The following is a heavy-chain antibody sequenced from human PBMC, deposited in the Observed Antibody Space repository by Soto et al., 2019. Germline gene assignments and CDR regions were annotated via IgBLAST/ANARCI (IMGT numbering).Heavy chain of an antibody. CDR1: GGSFSGYS. V-gene: IGHV4-34*01. CDR3: ARGKTYCSSGFCYEQLDY. CDR2: INHSGST. D-gene: IGHD2-15*01. Sequence: QVQLQQWGAGLLKPSEILSLTCAVYGGSFSGYSWTWIRQPPGKGLEWIGEINHSGSTNYNPSLKSRVTILVDTSKNQFSLKVTSVTAADTAVYYCARGKTYCSSGFCYEQLDYWGQGTLVTVSS. J-gene: IGHJ4*02.